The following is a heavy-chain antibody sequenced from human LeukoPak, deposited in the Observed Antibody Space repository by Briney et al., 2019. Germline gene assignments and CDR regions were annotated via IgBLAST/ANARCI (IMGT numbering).Heavy chain of an antibody. J-gene: IGHJ4*02. Sequence: GESLKIPCKASGYSFTSYWIGWVRQMPGKGLEWMGIIYPGDSDTRYRPSFQGQVTISVDKSITTAYLQWSSLKASDSAIYFCATQPGLGYWGQGTLVTVSS. CDR1: GYSFTSYW. V-gene: IGHV5-51*01. CDR3: ATQPGLGY. CDR2: IYPGDSDT. D-gene: IGHD1-26*01.